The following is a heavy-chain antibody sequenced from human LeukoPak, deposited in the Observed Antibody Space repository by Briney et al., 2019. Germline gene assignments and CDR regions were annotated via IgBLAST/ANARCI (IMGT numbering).Heavy chain of an antibody. CDR3: ARDEKGGYVS. Sequence: SETLSLTCTVSGGSISSYYWSWIRQPPGKGLEWIGYIYYSGSTNYNPSLKSRVTISVDTSKNQFSLKLSSVTAADTAVYYCARDEKGGYVSWGQGTLVTVSS. J-gene: IGHJ5*02. D-gene: IGHD5-12*01. CDR2: IYYSGST. V-gene: IGHV4-59*01. CDR1: GGSISSYY.